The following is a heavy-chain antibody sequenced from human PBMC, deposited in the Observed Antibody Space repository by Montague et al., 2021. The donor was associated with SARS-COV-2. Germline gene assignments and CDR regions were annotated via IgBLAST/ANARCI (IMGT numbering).Heavy chain of an antibody. CDR2: IYHSGTT. CDR1: GFSIGSGDY. CDR3: VREKAGGLRNVFDI. J-gene: IGHJ3*02. V-gene: IGHV4-38-2*02. Sequence: SETLSLTCTVSGFSIGSGDYWGWIRQPPGKGLEWIGSIYHSGTTXXNPXXXSRLTMSIDTSTNQFSPRLTSVTAADTAVFFCVREKAGGLRNVFDIWGQGTTVTVSS.